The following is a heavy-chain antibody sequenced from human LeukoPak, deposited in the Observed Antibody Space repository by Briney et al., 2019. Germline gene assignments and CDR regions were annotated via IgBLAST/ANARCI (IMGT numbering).Heavy chain of an antibody. CDR1: GYSISSGYY. CDR3: AGRYSGYDYGDAFDI. CDR2: IYHSGST. D-gene: IGHD5-12*01. J-gene: IGHJ3*02. V-gene: IGHV4-38-2*02. Sequence: SETLSLTCTVSGYSISSGYYWGWIRQPPGKGLEWIGSIYHSGSTYYNPSLKSRVTISVDTSKNQFSLKLSSVTAADTAVYYCAGRYSGYDYGDAFDIWGQGTMVTVSS.